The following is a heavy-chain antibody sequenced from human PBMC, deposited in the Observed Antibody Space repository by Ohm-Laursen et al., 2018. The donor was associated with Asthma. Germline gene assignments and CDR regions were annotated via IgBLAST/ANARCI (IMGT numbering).Heavy chain of an antibody. CDR2: INTNTGNP. Sequence: ASVEVSCKASGYTFTRFAVNWVRQAPGQGLEWLGWINTNTGNPTFAQGLTGRFVLSLDTSVSTAYLQISSLKAGDTAVYYCARGITFSDYWGQGTLVTVSS. D-gene: IGHD3-16*01. CDR3: ARGITFSDY. CDR1: GYTFTRFA. J-gene: IGHJ4*02. V-gene: IGHV7-4-1*02.